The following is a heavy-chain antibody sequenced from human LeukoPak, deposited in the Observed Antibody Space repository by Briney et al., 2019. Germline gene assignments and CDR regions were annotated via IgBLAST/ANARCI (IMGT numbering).Heavy chain of an antibody. J-gene: IGHJ4*02. CDR2: MNPNSGNT. V-gene: IGHV1-8*01. CDR3: AFSSRRKIHSNDY. Sequence: GASVKVSCKASGYTFTSYDINWVRQATGQGLEWMGWMNPNSGNTGHAQKFQGRVTMTRNTSISTAYMELSSLRSEDTAVYYCAFSSRRKIHSNDYRGQGTLVTVSS. D-gene: IGHD6-13*01. CDR1: GYTFTSYD.